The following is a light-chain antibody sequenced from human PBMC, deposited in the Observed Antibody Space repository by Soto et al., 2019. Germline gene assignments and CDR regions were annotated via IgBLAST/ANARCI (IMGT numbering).Light chain of an antibody. CDR3: QQYSDWPPKYT. CDR1: QSVSTH. Sequence: EIVMTQSPATLSVSPGERVTLPCRASQSVSTHLAWYQQRPGQAPRLLIYGASTRATGVPGRFSGSGSGTEFTLTISSLQSEDFALYFCQQYSDWPPKYTFGQGTQLEIK. J-gene: IGKJ2*01. CDR2: GAS. V-gene: IGKV3-15*01.